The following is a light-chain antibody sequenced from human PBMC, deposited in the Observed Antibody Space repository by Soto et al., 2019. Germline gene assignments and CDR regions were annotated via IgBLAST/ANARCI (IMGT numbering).Light chain of an antibody. CDR2: AAS. J-gene: IGKJ1*01. V-gene: IGKV3-15*01. Sequence: EIIMTQSPATLSVSPGEGATLSCRASHSLASNLAWYQHKPGQAPRLLIYAASTRATGIPARFRGSGSGTEFTLTISSLQSEDFVVYYCQQYYHWPRTFGQGTKVDIK. CDR3: QQYYHWPRT. CDR1: HSLASN.